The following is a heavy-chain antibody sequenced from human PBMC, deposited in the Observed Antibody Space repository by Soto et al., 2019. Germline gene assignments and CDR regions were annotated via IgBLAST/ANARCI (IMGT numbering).Heavy chain of an antibody. CDR2: IWYDGSNK. CDR1: GFIFNEYG. CDR3: ARWGCSGTNCNLNQRSYDL. V-gene: IGHV3-33*03. J-gene: IGHJ4*02. Sequence: QVQLVESGGGVVQPGMSLRLSCAASGFIFNEYGMHWVRQAPGKGLEWVAVIWYDGSNKYYADSVKGRFTISRDNSKNMMSLQMNNPRAEDTAVYYCARWGCSGTNCNLNQRSYDLWGQGTLVTVSS. D-gene: IGHD2-15*01.